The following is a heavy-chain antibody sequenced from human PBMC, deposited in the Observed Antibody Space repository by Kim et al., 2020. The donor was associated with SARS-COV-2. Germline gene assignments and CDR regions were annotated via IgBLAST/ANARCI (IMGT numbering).Heavy chain of an antibody. CDR2: IRSKANTYAT. CDR3: TRVPGTPLAFCDAFDI. Sequence: GGSLRLSCAASGFTFSDSAIHWVRQASGKGLEWVGRIRSKANTYATAYAASVKGRFTISRDDSKNTAYLQMNSLKTEDTAVYFCTRVPGTPLAFCDAFDIWGQATMVTVS. D-gene: IGHD1-1*01. J-gene: IGHJ3*02. V-gene: IGHV3-73*01. CDR1: GFTFSDSA.